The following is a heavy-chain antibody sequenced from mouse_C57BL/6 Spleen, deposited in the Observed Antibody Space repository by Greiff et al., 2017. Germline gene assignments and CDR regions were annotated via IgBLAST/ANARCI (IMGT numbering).Heavy chain of an antibody. CDR3: ARSGYYGSSPCAMDD. Sequence: EVMLVESGAELVKPGASVKLSCTASGFNIKDYYMHWVKQRTEQGLEWIGRIDPEDGETKYAPKFQGQATITADTSSNTAYLQLSRLTSEDTAVYYCARSGYYGSSPCAMDDWGQGTSVTVSS. J-gene: IGHJ4*01. D-gene: IGHD1-1*01. CDR2: IDPEDGET. V-gene: IGHV14-2*01. CDR1: GFNIKDYY.